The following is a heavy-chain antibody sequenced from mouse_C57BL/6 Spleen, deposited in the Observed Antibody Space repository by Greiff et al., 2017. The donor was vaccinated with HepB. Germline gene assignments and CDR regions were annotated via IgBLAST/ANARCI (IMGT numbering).Heavy chain of an antibody. D-gene: IGHD1-1*01. V-gene: IGHV14-2*01. CDR1: GFNIKDYY. Sequence: VQLKQSGAELVKPGASVKLSCTASGFNIKDYYMHWVKQRTEQGLEWIGRIDPEDGETKYAPKFQGKATITADTSSNTAYLQLSSLTSEDTAVYYCASRAGSSPYYFDYWGQGTTLTVSS. CDR3: ASRAGSSPYYFDY. J-gene: IGHJ2*01. CDR2: IDPEDGET.